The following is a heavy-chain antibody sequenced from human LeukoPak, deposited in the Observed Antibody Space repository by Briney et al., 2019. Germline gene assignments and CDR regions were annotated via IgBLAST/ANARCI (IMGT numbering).Heavy chain of an antibody. CDR3: GSRPKKWLKPFAY. CDR2: INHSGST. V-gene: IGHV4-34*01. Sequence: NSSETLSLTCAVYGGSFSGYYWSWIRQPPGKGLEWIGEINHSGSTNYNPSLKSRVTISVDTSKNQFSLKLSSVTAADTAVYYCGSRPKKWLKPFAYGGQEPRVPVS. D-gene: IGHD3-22*01. CDR1: GGSFSGYY. J-gene: IGHJ4*02.